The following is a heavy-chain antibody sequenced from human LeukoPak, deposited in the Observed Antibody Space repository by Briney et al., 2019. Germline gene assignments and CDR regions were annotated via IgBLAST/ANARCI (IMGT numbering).Heavy chain of an antibody. CDR3: ANSDVAYSKN. Sequence: GRSLRLSCAASGFTFSSYAMHWVRQAPGKGLEWVAVISYDGSNKYYADSVKGRFTISRDNSKNTLYLQMNSLRAEDTAVYYCANSDVAYSKNWGQGTLVTVSS. V-gene: IGHV3-30*04. D-gene: IGHD2-15*01. CDR1: GFTFSSYA. CDR2: ISYDGSNK. J-gene: IGHJ4*02.